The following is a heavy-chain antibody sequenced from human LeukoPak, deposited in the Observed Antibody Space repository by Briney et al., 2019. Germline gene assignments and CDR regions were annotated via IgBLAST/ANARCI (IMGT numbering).Heavy chain of an antibody. Sequence: PSETLSLTCVVSGVSITTDYWSWVRQPAGKGLEYIGRVHARGDSNYSPSLKSRVTMSVDTSKNLFSLNLDSVTAADTAVYYCVYSEVGSTATSVFDYWGQGILATVSS. V-gene: IGHV4-4*07. J-gene: IGHJ4*02. CDR1: GVSITTDY. CDR3: VYSEVGSTATSVFDY. D-gene: IGHD4-17*01. CDR2: VHARGDS.